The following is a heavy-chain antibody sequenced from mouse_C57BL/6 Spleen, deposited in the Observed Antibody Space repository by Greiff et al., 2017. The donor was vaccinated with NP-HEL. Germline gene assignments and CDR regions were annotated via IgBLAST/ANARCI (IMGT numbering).Heavy chain of an antibody. CDR2: INPGSGGT. D-gene: IGHD4-1*01. Sequence: VQLQQSGAELVRPGTSVKVSCKASGYAFTNYLIEWVKQRPGQGLEWIGVINPGSGGTNYNEKFKGKATLTADKSSSTAYMQLSSLTSEDSAVYFCARSAGTDFDYWGQGTTLTVSS. CDR1: GYAFTNYL. J-gene: IGHJ2*01. CDR3: ARSAGTDFDY. V-gene: IGHV1-54*01.